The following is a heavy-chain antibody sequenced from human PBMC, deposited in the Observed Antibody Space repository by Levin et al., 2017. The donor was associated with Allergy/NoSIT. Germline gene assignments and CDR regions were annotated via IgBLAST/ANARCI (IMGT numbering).Heavy chain of an antibody. D-gene: IGHD4-17*01. CDR3: ARGNSGYGDAYLDY. Sequence: SVKVSCKASGGTFSSYAISWVRQAPGQGLEWMGGIIPIFGTANYAQKFQGRVTITADESTSTAYMELSSLRSEDTAVYYCARGNSGYGDAYLDYWGQGTLVTVSS. CDR1: GGTFSSYA. J-gene: IGHJ4*02. V-gene: IGHV1-69*13. CDR2: IIPIFGTA.